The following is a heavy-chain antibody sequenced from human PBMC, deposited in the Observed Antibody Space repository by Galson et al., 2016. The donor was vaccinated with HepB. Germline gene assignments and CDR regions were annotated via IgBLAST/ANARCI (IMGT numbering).Heavy chain of an antibody. CDR3: AKVETSDYRNSLYGLDV. V-gene: IGHV3-30*18. J-gene: IGHJ6*02. CDR1: GFTFSSYG. CDR2: ISYSGSVK. Sequence: SLRLSCAASGFTFSSYGMHWVRQAPGKGLEWVALISYSGSVKFYADSVKGRFTVSRDNSENTAYVQMNSLRAEDTAVYHCAKVETSDYRNSLYGLDVWGQGTTVIVS. D-gene: IGHD4-11*01.